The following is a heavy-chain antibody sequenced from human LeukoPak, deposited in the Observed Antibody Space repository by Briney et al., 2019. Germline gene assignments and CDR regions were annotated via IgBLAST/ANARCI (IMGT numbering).Heavy chain of an antibody. Sequence: GSLRPSCAASGFTFSSYAMSWVRQAPGKGLEWVSAISGSGGSTYYADSVKGRFTISRDNSKNTLYLQMNSLRAEDTAVYYCASPNYYDSSGYYSVEENFDYWGQGTLVTVSS. CDR1: GFTFSSYA. D-gene: IGHD3-22*01. J-gene: IGHJ4*02. V-gene: IGHV3-23*01. CDR2: ISGSGGST. CDR3: ASPNYYDSSGYYSVEENFDY.